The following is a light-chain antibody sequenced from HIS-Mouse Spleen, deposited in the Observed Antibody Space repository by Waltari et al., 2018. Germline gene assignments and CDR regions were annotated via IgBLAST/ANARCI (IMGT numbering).Light chain of an antibody. V-gene: IGLV1-40*01. J-gene: IGLJ1*01. CDR3: QSYDSSLSGYV. Sequence: QSVLTQPPSVSGAPGQRVTISCTVSRSNIGAGYYVHWYQQLPGTPPKLLIFGNGNRPSGVPDRFSGSKSGTSASLAITGLQAEDEADYYCQSYDSSLSGYVFGTGTKVTVL. CDR1: RSNIGAGYY. CDR2: GNG.